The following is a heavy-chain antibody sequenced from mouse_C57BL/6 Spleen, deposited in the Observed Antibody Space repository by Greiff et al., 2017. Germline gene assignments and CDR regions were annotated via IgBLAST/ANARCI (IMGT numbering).Heavy chain of an antibody. V-gene: IGHV1-26*01. Sequence: EVQLQQSGPELVKPGASVKISCKASGYTFTDYYMNWVKQSHGKSLEWIGDINPNNGGTSYNQKFKGKATLTVDKSSSTAYMELRILTSEDSAVYYCARFYSNYVFDYWGQGTTLTVSS. CDR1: GYTFTDYY. CDR3: ARFYSNYVFDY. J-gene: IGHJ2*01. CDR2: INPNNGGT. D-gene: IGHD2-5*01.